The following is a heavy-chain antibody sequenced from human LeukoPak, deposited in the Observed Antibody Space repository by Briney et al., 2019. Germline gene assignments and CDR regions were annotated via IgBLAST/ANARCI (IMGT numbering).Heavy chain of an antibody. CDR2: IYHSGNT. J-gene: IGHJ4*02. CDR1: GYSISTSYY. D-gene: IGHD3-10*01. CDR3: ARHARGYYGSGSYFDY. Sequence: PSETLSLTCTVSGYSISTSYYWGWIRQPPGKGLEWIGSIYHSGNTYYSPSLKSRVTISVDTSKNQFSLKLSSVTAADTAVYYCARHARGYYGSGSYFDYWGQGTLVTVSS. V-gene: IGHV4-38-2*02.